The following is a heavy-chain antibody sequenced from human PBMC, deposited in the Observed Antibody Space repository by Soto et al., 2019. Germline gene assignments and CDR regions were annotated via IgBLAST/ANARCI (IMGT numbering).Heavy chain of an antibody. CDR1: GGTFSSYA. CDR3: ARDHYKREHPQNYYYYYGMAV. J-gene: IGHJ6*02. Sequence: SVKVSCKASGGTFSSYAISWVRQAPGQGLEWMGGIIPIFGTANYAQKFQGRVTITADESTSTAYMELSSLRSEDTAVYYCARDHYKREHPQNYYYYYGMAVWGQGTTVTVSS. D-gene: IGHD1-26*01. CDR2: IIPIFGTA. V-gene: IGHV1-69*13.